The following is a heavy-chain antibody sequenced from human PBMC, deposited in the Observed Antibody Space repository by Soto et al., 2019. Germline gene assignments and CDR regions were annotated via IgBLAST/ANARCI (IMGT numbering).Heavy chain of an antibody. V-gene: IGHV4-39*01. CDR2: IYYSGST. CDR3: ARTPSYDILTDNWFDP. Sequence: SETLSLTCTVSGGSISSRSYYWGWIRQPPGKGLEWIGSIYYSGSTYYNPSLKSRVTISVDTSKNQFSLKLSSVTAADTAVYYCARTPSYDILTDNWFDPWGQGTLVTVSS. J-gene: IGHJ5*02. D-gene: IGHD3-9*01. CDR1: GGSISSRSYY.